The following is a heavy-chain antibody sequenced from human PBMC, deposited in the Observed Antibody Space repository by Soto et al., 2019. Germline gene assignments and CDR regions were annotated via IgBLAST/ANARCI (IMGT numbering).Heavy chain of an antibody. V-gene: IGHV4-34*01. CDR2: IDHSGST. CDR3: TRGTWFNP. CDR1: GGSFNNNY. J-gene: IGHJ5*02. Sequence: SETLSLTCAVYGGSFNNNYWNWIRQPPGKGLEWIGEIDHSGSTNYNPSLKSRVTISLDTSKNQFSLKLTSVTAADTAVYFCTRGTWFNPWGQGTLVTVS.